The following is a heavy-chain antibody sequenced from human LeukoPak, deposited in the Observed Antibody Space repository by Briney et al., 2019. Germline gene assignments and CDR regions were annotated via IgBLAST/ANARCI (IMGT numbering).Heavy chain of an antibody. J-gene: IGHJ4*02. CDR2: IYSGGST. D-gene: IGHD4-17*01. CDR3: ARSRPYGDYYFDY. Sequence: SGGSLRLSCAASGFTVSSNYMSWVRQAPGKGLEWVSVIYSGGSTYYADSVKGRFTISRDSSKNTLYLQMNSLRAEDTAVYYCARSRPYGDYYFDYWGQGTLVTVSS. V-gene: IGHV3-53*01. CDR1: GFTVSSNY.